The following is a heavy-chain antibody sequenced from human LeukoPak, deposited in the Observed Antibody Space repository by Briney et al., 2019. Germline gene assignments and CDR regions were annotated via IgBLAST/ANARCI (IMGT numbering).Heavy chain of an antibody. J-gene: IGHJ5*02. D-gene: IGHD2-2*01. V-gene: IGHV4-59*01. Sequence: SETLSLTCSVSGGSISTYNWSWMRQPPGKGLEWIGTIYYSGNTDYNPYLKSRVTISIDTSEKQFSLKFSSVNAADTAVYYCARKLERTANCDSTSCYADGDWFDPWGQGTLVTVSS. CDR3: ARKLERTANCDSTSCYADGDWFDP. CDR1: GGSISTYN. CDR2: IYYSGNT.